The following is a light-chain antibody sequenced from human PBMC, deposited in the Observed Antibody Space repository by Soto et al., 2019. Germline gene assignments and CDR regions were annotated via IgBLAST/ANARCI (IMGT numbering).Light chain of an antibody. V-gene: IGKV1-12*01. Sequence: DIQMTQSPSTLSASVGDRVTITCRASQSISSWLAWYQQKPGKAPKLLIYAASTLQPGVPSRFSGRGSGTDFTLTISSLQPEDFATYYCQQANSFPISFGQGTRLEIK. CDR2: AAS. J-gene: IGKJ5*01. CDR1: QSISSW. CDR3: QQANSFPIS.